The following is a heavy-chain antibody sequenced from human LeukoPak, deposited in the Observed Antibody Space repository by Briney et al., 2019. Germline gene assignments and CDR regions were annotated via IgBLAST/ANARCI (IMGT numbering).Heavy chain of an antibody. J-gene: IGHJ5*02. CDR3: AKSHRGMEEP. CDR1: VSTTTYN. CDR2: IYYSGRT. V-gene: IGHV4-59*01. Sequence: SETLSLTCTVSVSTTTYNWIWIRRSPGKGLEWIGNIYYSGRTNYNPSLKSRVTISIDTSKNQFSLQLTSMTAADTAIYYCAKSHRGMEEPWGQGILVTVSS. D-gene: IGHD3-10*01.